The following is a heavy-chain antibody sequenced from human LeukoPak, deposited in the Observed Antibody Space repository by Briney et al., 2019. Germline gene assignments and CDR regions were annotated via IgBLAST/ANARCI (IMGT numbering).Heavy chain of an antibody. CDR2: ISPCTGDT. J-gene: IGHJ4*02. CDR3: ARDQYDSVWGSYRPNFDF. D-gene: IGHD3-16*02. CDR1: GYTFSSYG. V-gene: IGHV1-18*04. Sequence: ASVKVSCKASGYTFSSYGISWVRQAPGQGLEWMGSISPCTGDTKYAERLQDRVIMTTDTSTRTAYMELRSLTSDDTAVFYCARDQYDSVWGSYRPNFDFWGQGTLVTVSS.